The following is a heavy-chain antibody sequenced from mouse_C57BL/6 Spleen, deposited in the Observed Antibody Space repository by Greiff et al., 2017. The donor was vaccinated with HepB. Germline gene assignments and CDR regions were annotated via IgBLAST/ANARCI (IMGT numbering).Heavy chain of an antibody. Sequence: VQLQQSGAELVKPGASVKISCKASGYAFSSYWLNWVKQRPGKVLEWIGPIYPSDGDTNYTRKFKGKPTLTAVKSSSTAYMQLSSLTSEDSSVYFGARNYDYDSDYWYFDVWGTGTTFTVTS. J-gene: IGHJ1*03. D-gene: IGHD2-4*01. V-gene: IGHV1-80*01. CDR2: IYPSDGDT. CDR1: GYAFSSYW. CDR3: ARNYDYDSDYWYFDV.